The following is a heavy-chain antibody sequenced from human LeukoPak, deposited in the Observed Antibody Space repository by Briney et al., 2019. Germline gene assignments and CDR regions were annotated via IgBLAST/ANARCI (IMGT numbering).Heavy chain of an antibody. CDR1: GFTFSSQW. CDR2: IHSDGGGT. V-gene: IGHV3-74*01. CDR3: ARDYGMDV. Sequence: PGGSLRLSCAGSGFTFSSQWMHWVRQAPGKGLVWVSRIHSDGGGTNYADSVKGRFTISRDNAKNTLYLQMNSLRAEDTAVYYCARDYGMDVWGQGTTVTVSS. J-gene: IGHJ6*02.